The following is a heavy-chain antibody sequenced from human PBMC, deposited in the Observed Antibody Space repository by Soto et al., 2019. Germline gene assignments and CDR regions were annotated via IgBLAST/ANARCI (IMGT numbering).Heavy chain of an antibody. D-gene: IGHD6-13*01. CDR2: IYWHDEK. V-gene: IGHV2-5*01. J-gene: IGHJ5*01. CDR1: GFALSTRGVG. Sequence: QITLKESGPTLVKPTQTLTLTCTCSGFALSTRGVGVGWIRQPPGKALEWLALIYWHDEKRYNPSLKSRLTITKDTYKNQVVLTMTNVDPVDTGTYYCAHRHPSAVGTDRYCFGSWGQGSLVTVSS. CDR3: AHRHPSAVGTDRYCFGS.